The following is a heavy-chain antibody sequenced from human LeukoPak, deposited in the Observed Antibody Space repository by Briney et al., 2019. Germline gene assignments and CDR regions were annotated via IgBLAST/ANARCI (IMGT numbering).Heavy chain of an antibody. D-gene: IGHD6-13*01. Sequence: GGSLRLSCAASGFTFSSYSMNWVRQAPGKGLEWVSVIGGNGGSTYYSDSVNGRFTISRDNSQNMLYLHMNTLRADDTAVYYCAKDHGSSWYFDYWGQGALVTVSS. J-gene: IGHJ4*02. CDR3: AKDHGSSWYFDY. V-gene: IGHV3-23*01. CDR2: IGGNGGST. CDR1: GFTFSSYS.